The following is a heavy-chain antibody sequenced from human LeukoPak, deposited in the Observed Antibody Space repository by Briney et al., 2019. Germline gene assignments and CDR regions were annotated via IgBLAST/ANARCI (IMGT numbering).Heavy chain of an antibody. CDR1: GFTFSSYS. V-gene: IGHV3-21*01. CDR3: ARGLLSYNWNDVGYFDY. D-gene: IGHD1-20*01. Sequence: GGSLRLSCAASGFTFSSYSMNWVRQAPGKGLEWVSSISSSSSYIYYADSVKGRFTISRDNAKNSLYLQMNSLRAEDTAVYYCARGLLSYNWNDVGYFDYWGQGTLATVSS. J-gene: IGHJ4*02. CDR2: ISSSSSYI.